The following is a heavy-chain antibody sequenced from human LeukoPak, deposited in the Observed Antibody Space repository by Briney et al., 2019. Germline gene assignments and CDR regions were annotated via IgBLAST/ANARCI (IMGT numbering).Heavy chain of an antibody. V-gene: IGHV3-7*01. CDR2: INEDGSDK. J-gene: IGHJ4*02. D-gene: IGHD5-18*01. CDR3: ARDAAYGYDRFDY. Sequence: GGSLRLSCAASGFTFSNAWMSWVRQAPGKGLEWLANINEDGSDKNYVASEKGRFTISRDNAKKSLYLQMNSLRGEDTAVYYCARDAAYGYDRFDYWGQGTQVTVSS. CDR1: GFTFSNAW.